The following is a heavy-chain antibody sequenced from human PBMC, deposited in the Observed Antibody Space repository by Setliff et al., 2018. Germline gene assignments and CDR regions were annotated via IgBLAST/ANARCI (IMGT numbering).Heavy chain of an antibody. CDR2: INHRGTT. Sequence: SETLSLTCAVYGGSFSGYYWNWIRQAPGKGLEWIGEINHRGTTSYTPSLKGRVTISVDTSKNLFSLKLSSVTGADTAVYFCARGPRFDYESPTYRRRFDPWGQGTAVTVSS. D-gene: IGHD3-22*01. V-gene: IGHV4-34*01. CDR3: ARGPRFDYESPTYRRRFDP. CDR1: GGSFSGYY. J-gene: IGHJ5*02.